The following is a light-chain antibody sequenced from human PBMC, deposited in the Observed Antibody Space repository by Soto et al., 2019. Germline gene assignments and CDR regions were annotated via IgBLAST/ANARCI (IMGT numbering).Light chain of an antibody. CDR1: QSIYKR. Sequence: DIQMTQSPSSVSASVGDRVTISCRASQSIYKRLAWYQQKPGKAPKLLIHSASSLHDEVPSRFIGSGYGTDFTLTISGLQPEDFATYYCQRSDSFPLLTFGGGTRVEI. J-gene: IGKJ4*01. CDR2: SAS. CDR3: QRSDSFPLLT. V-gene: IGKV1-12*01.